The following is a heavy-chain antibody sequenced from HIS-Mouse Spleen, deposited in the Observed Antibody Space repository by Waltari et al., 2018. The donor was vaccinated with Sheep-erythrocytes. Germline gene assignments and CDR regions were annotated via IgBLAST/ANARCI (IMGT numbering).Heavy chain of an antibody. CDR1: GFTFSSYW. J-gene: IGHJ4*02. CDR3: ARVASGATFDY. CDR2: IKQDGSEK. D-gene: IGHD1-26*01. Sequence: EVQLVESGGGLVQPGGSLRLSCAASGFTFSSYWMSWVRQAPGKGLGWVANIKQDGSEKYYVDSVKGRFTISRDNAKNSLYLQMNSLRAEDTAVYYCARVASGATFDYWGQGTLVTVSS. V-gene: IGHV3-7*01.